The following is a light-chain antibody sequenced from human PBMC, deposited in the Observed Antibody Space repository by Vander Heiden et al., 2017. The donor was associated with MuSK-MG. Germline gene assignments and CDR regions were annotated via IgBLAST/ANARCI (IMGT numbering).Light chain of an antibody. Sequence: SYVLTQPPSLSVAPGQPATIPCRGNNIGRKGVHWYQRKPGQAPVLVVYDDSDRPSGIPERFSGSNSGNTATLTISTVEAGDEADYYCQVWDTVSDHLVVFGGGTKLTVL. CDR1: NIGRKG. V-gene: IGLV3-21*02. CDR3: QVWDTVSDHLVV. J-gene: IGLJ2*01. CDR2: DDS.